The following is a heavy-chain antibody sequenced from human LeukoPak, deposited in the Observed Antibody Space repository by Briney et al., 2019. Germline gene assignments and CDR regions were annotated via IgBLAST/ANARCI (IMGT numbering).Heavy chain of an antibody. V-gene: IGHV3-23*01. D-gene: IGHD3-3*01. J-gene: IGHJ4*02. Sequence: GGSLRLSCAASGFTFSSYAMSWVRQAPGKGLEWVSSISGSGGSTYYADSVKGRFTISRDNSKNTLYLQMNSLRAEDTAVYYCAKDHQRRFIGVVITFDYWGQGTLVTVSS. CDR3: AKDHQRRFIGVVITFDY. CDR2: ISGSGGST. CDR1: GFTFSSYA.